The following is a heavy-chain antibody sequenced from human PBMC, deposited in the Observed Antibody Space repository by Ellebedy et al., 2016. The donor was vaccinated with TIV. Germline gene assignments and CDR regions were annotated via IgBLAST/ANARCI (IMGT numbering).Heavy chain of an antibody. CDR3: AQHALPGAFDI. CDR2: IYWNDDK. J-gene: IGHJ3*02. CDR1: GFSLSTTGVG. V-gene: IGHV2-5*01. Sequence: SGPTLVKPTQTLTLTCTFSGFSLSTTGVGVGWIRQPPGKALEWLALIYWNDDKRYSPSLKSRLTITKDTSKNQVVLTMTNMDPVDTATYYCAQHALPGAFDIWGQGTMVTVSS.